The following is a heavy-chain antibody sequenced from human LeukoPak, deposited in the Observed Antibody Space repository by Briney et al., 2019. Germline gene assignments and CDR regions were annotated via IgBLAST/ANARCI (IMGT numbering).Heavy chain of an antibody. J-gene: IGHJ6*02. CDR3: ASSSSSWTPYYYYGMDV. V-gene: IGHV4-34*01. CDR2: INHSGST. CDR1: GGSFSGYY. Sequence: SETLSLTCVVYGGSFSGYYWSWIRQPPGKGLEWIGEINHSGSTNYNPSLKSRVTISVDTSKNQFSLKLSSVTAADTAVYYCASSSSSWTPYYYYGMDVWGQGTTVTVSS. D-gene: IGHD6-13*01.